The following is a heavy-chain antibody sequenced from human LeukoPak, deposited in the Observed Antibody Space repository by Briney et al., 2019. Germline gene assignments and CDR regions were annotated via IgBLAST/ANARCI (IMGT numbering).Heavy chain of an antibody. CDR2: IYSGGST. J-gene: IGHJ6*04. V-gene: IGHV3-66*02. Sequence: PGGSLRLSCAASGFTVSSNYMSWVRQAPGKGLEWVSVIYSGGSTYYADSVKGRFTISRDNSKNTLYLQMNSLRAEDTAVYYCARTGYGSGITVGEMDVWGKGTTVTASS. CDR1: GFTVSSNY. CDR3: ARTGYGSGITVGEMDV. D-gene: IGHD3-10*01.